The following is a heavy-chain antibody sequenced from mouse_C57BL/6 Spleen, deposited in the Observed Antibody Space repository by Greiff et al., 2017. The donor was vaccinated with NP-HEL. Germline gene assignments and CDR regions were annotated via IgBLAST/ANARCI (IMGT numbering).Heavy chain of an antibody. D-gene: IGHD4-1*01. CDR3: ARSDLTGREDDYFDY. V-gene: IGHV1-72*01. CDR2: IDPNSGGT. Sequence: QVQLQQSGAELVKPGASVKLSCKASGYTFTSYWMHWVKQRPGRGLEWIGRIDPNSGGTKYNEKFKSKATLTVDKPSSTAYMQLSSLTSEDSAVYYCARSDLTGREDDYFDYWGQGTTLTVSS. CDR1: GYTFTSYW. J-gene: IGHJ2*01.